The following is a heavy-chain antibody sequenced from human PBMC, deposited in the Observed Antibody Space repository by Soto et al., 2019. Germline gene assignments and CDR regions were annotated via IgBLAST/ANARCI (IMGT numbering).Heavy chain of an antibody. Sequence: SETLSLTCAVSGYSINSGYYWGWIRQPPGTGLEWIGSIYHSGSTYYNPSLKSRVTISVDTSKNQFSLKLSSVTAADTAVYYCARVTRSGRNWFDPWGQGTLVTVSS. CDR2: IYHSGST. D-gene: IGHD6-19*01. CDR1: GYSINSGYY. V-gene: IGHV4-38-2*01. CDR3: ARVTRSGRNWFDP. J-gene: IGHJ5*02.